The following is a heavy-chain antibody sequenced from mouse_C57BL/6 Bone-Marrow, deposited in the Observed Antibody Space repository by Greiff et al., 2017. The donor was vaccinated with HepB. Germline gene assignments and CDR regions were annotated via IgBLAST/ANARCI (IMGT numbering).Heavy chain of an antibody. CDR3: TAYYSNSYWYFDV. CDR2: IDPENGDT. J-gene: IGHJ1*03. V-gene: IGHV14-4*01. D-gene: IGHD2-5*01. Sequence: EVQLQQPGAELVRPGASVKLSCTASGFNIKDDYMHWVKQRPEQGLEWIGWIDPENGDTEYASKFQGKATITADTSSNTAYLQLSSLTSEDTAVYYCTAYYSNSYWYFDVWGTGTTVTVSS. CDR1: GFNIKDDY.